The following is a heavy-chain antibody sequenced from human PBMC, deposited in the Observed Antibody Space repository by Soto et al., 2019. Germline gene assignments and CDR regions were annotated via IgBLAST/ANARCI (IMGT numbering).Heavy chain of an antibody. J-gene: IGHJ6*02. Sequence: QVQLVQSGAEVKEPGDSVRVSCEASGYTFTAYYIHWVRQAPGQGLEWMGCINPKFGDTTYAPDFQGRVSMTRDMAISTVYMELGRLTSDDTAIYYCARNMDYYYGPGSGNGHGFWGQGTTVTVFS. V-gene: IGHV1-2*02. CDR3: ARNMDYYYGPGSGNGHGF. CDR2: INPKFGDT. D-gene: IGHD3-10*01. CDR1: GYTFTAYY.